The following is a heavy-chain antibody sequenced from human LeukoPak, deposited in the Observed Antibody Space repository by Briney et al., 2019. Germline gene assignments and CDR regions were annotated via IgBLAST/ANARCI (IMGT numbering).Heavy chain of an antibody. Sequence: GGSLRLSCVASGFPFSSYWMTWVGQAPGKGLEWVANIKQDGSKKSYVDSVKGRFTISRDNAKNSLYLQMNSLRAEDTAIYYCTRVGYIDEGIDYWGQGTLVTVSS. V-gene: IGHV3-7*04. CDR2: IKQDGSKK. D-gene: IGHD5-24*01. CDR3: TRVGYIDEGIDY. J-gene: IGHJ4*02. CDR1: GFPFSSYW.